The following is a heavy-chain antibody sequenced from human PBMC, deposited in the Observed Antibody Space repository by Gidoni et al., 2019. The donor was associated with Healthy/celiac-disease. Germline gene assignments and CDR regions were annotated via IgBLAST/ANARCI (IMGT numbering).Heavy chain of an antibody. Sequence: EVQLLESGGGLVQPGGSLRLSCAASGFTFSSDAMSWVRQAPGKGLEWVSAISGSGGSTYYADSVKGRFTISRDNSKNTLYLQMNSLRAEDTAVYYCAKETPAGLVRYYYYYYMDVWGKGTTVTVSS. CDR3: AKETPAGLVRYYYYYYMDV. J-gene: IGHJ6*03. CDR2: ISGSGGST. V-gene: IGHV3-23*01. CDR1: GFTFSSDA. D-gene: IGHD6-19*01.